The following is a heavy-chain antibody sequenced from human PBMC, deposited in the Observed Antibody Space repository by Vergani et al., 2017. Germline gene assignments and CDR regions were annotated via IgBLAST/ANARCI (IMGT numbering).Heavy chain of an antibody. CDR3: AIAKPRNSGYDYLYYYHAMDV. J-gene: IGHJ6*02. CDR1: GFTFNHYA. D-gene: IGHD5-12*01. V-gene: IGHV3-23*01. Sequence: EVQLLESGGDLVQPGGSLRLSCAASGFTFNHYAMNWVRQAPGKGLEWVSGISGSGGSTYYAGSVKGRFTISRDSSKNTLYLQMNSLSAGDTAVYYCAIAKPRNSGYDYLYYYHAMDVWGQGTTVTVSS. CDR2: ISGSGGST.